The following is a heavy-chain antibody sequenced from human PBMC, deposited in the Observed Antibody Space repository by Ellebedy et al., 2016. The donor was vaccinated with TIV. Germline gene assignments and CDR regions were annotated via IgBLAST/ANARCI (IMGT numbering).Heavy chain of an antibody. CDR2: ITPSGSGT. CDR1: GFTFSSCG. CDR3: AKAPPGSQHVDY. Sequence: GESLKISXAASGFTFSSCGMSWVRQAPGKGLEWISVITPSGSGTYYADSVKGRFTNSRDNSKNTLYLQMDSLRAEDTAIYYCAKAPPGSQHVDYWGQGTLVTVSS. V-gene: IGHV3-23*01. J-gene: IGHJ4*02. D-gene: IGHD2-2*01.